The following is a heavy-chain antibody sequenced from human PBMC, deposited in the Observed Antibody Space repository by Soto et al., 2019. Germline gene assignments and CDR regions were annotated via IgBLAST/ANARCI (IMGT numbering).Heavy chain of an antibody. J-gene: IGHJ5*02. D-gene: IGHD2-2*03. Sequence: SGGGVVQPGGSLRLVCRDSGFSLSDYVTHWVRQSPGQGPQWLAAVTHDGSQEAYSDSVRGRFTITRDTSERTVYLHLHNVTPEDTGVHSCANGSWGPGWFDPWGQGTLVIV. CDR3: ANGSWGPGWFDP. CDR1: GFSLSDYV. V-gene: IGHV3-30*18. CDR2: VTHDGSQE.